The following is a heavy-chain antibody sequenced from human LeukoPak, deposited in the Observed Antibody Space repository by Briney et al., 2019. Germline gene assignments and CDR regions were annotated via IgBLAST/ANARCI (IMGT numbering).Heavy chain of an antibody. Sequence: SETLSLTCAVYGGSFSGYYWSWIRQPPGKGLEWIGEINHSGSTNYNPSLKSRVTISVDTSKNQFSLKLSSVTAADTAVYYCARGQRRWELLRHDNWFDPWGQGTLVTVSS. J-gene: IGHJ5*02. CDR3: ARGQRRWELLRHDNWFDP. CDR1: GGSFSGYY. D-gene: IGHD1-26*01. V-gene: IGHV4-34*01. CDR2: INHSGST.